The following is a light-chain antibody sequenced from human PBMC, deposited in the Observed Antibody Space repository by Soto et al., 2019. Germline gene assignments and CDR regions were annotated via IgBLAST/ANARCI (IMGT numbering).Light chain of an antibody. CDR3: QQYNTYPLT. V-gene: IGKV1-5*01. J-gene: IGKJ4*01. Sequence: DIQMTQSPSTLSTSVGDRVTITCRASQSISRGLAWFQQKPGNAPKLLIYDASNLESGVPSRLSGSGAGTEFTLTISGLQPDDFATYYCQQYNTYPLTFGGGTRVEI. CDR1: QSISRG. CDR2: DAS.